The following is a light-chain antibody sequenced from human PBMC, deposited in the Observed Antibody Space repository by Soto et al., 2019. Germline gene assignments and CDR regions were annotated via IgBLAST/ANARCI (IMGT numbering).Light chain of an antibody. CDR2: EVT. Sequence: QSVLTQPASVSGSPGQSITVSCTGTSSDIGSYNYVSWYQQHPGKVPKLIIYEVTNRPSRVSNRFSGSKSGNTASLTISGLQAEDAADYYCASFTTTSTRVFGTGTKVTVL. V-gene: IGLV2-14*01. J-gene: IGLJ1*01. CDR3: ASFTTTSTRV. CDR1: SSDIGSYNY.